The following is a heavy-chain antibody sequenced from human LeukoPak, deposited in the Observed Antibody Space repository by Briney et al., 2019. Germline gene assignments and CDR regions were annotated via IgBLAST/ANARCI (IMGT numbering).Heavy chain of an antibody. J-gene: IGHJ4*02. V-gene: IGHV4-34*01. D-gene: IGHD1-26*01. CDR1: GVSFYGYS. CDR2: INHSGST. Sequence: PSETLSLTCAVYGVSFYGYSWSCIRQPPGKGLKWMGEINHSGSTNYNPSLKSRVTISVDTSKNQFSLKLSSVTAADTAVYYSARMRGSGSYFSFGYYFDYWGQGTLVTVSS. CDR3: ARMRGSGSYFSFGYYFDY.